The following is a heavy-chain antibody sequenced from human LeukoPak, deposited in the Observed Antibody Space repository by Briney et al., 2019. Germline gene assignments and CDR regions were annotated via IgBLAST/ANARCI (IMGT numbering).Heavy chain of an antibody. CDR1: GGSISSSNW. Sequence: SGTLSLTCAVSGGSISSSNWWSWVRQPPGKGLEWIGEIYHSGSTNYNPSLKSRVTISVDKSKNQFSLKLSSVTAADTAVYYCARDGGLAVVAGTLVSQGYFQHWGQGTLVTVSS. J-gene: IGHJ1*01. V-gene: IGHV4-4*02. D-gene: IGHD6-19*01. CDR2: IYHSGST. CDR3: ARDGGLAVVAGTLVSQGYFQH.